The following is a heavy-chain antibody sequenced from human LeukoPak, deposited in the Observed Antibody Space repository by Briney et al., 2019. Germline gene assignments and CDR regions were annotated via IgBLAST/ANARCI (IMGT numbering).Heavy chain of an antibody. CDR3: ARDKPRGSYYGSIFDS. D-gene: IGHD1-26*01. CDR2: VRDDGGEI. Sequence: GGSLRLSCEASGFTFSSYWMSWVRQAPGKGLEWVANVRDDGGEIYYVDSVKGRFTISRDNAKSSLFLQMNSLRAEDAAVYYCARDKPRGSYYGSIFDSWGQGTLVTVSS. V-gene: IGHV3-7*01. CDR1: GFTFSSYW. J-gene: IGHJ4*02.